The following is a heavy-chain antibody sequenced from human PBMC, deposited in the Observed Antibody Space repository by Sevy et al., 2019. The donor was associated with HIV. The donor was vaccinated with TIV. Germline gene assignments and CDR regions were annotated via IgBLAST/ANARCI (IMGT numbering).Heavy chain of an antibody. D-gene: IGHD3-16*01. J-gene: IGHJ4*02. CDR3: AKDGAYDYIWGSYFGY. CDR1: GFTFSSYG. Sequence: GGSLRLSCAASGFTFSSYGMHWVRQAPGKGLEWVAFIRYDGSNKYYADSVKGRFTISRDNSKNTLYLQMNSLRAEDTAVYYCAKDGAYDYIWGSYFGYWDQGTLVTVSS. V-gene: IGHV3-30*02. CDR2: IRYDGSNK.